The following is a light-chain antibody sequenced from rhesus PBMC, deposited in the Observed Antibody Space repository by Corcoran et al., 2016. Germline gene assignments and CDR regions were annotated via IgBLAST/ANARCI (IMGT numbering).Light chain of an antibody. V-gene: IGKV3-24*04. CDR3: QQSSNLWT. CDR2: GAS. J-gene: IGKJ1*01. Sequence: TVVTQSPATLSLSPGERATLSCRASQSVGSYLAWYQQKPGQAPRLLIYGASSRATGIPDRFRGSRSGTDLTLTISRLGPEDVGVYYCQQSSNLWTFGQGTKVEIK. CDR1: QSVGSY.